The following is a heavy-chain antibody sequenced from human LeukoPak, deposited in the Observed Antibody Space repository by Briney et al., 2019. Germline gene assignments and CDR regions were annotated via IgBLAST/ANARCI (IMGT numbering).Heavy chain of an antibody. J-gene: IGHJ4*02. CDR1: GFTFSSYA. V-gene: IGHV3-23*01. D-gene: IGHD3-10*01. Sequence: GGSLRLSCAASGFTFSSYAMSWVRQAPGKGLEWVSAISGSGAYTYYADSVKGRFTISRDNSKNTLYLEMNSLRAEDTAIYYCAKDRYYYGSGSSTTDYWGQGTLVTVSS. CDR3: AKDRYYYGSGSSTTDY. CDR2: ISGSGAYT.